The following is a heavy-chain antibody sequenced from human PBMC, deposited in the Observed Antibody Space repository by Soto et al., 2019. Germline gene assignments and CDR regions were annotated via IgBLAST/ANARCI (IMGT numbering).Heavy chain of an antibody. D-gene: IGHD2-2*01. CDR1: GFTFSDYF. V-gene: IGHV3-11*04. CDR3: VRDSARIVVVPRVDGDNWFDP. J-gene: IGHJ5*02. Sequence: QVHLVESGGGVVKPAGSLRLSCAASGFTFSDYFMSWIRQAPGKGLEWVSFISGSGDNIKYADSVKGRFTISRDNAKNSLYLQMNSLRDEDMAVYYCVRDSARIVVVPRVDGDNWFDPWGQGTLVTVSS. CDR2: ISGSGDNI.